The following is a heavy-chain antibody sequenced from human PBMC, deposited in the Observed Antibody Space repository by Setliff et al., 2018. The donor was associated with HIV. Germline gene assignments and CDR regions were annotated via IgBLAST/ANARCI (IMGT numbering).Heavy chain of an antibody. J-gene: IGHJ4*02. Sequence: PSETLSLTFTVSGDSISSGNFFWSWIRQSPGKGLEWIGYVYFSGSATHNPSLKSPVSISVDTSKNQFYLTLSSVTAADTAVYYCARGRVFCNGDSCYHFDFWGQGILVTVSS. CDR1: GDSISSGNFF. V-gene: IGHV4-30-4*01. CDR2: VYFSGSA. D-gene: IGHD2-15*01. CDR3: ARGRVFCNGDSCYHFDF.